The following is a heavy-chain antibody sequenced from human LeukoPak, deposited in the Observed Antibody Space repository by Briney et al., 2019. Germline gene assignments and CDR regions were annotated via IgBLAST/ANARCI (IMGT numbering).Heavy chain of an antibody. CDR1: GFTFSSYE. CDR3: ARDAMSPAAMLDYFDY. Sequence: PGGSLRLSCAASGFTFSSYEMNWVRQAPGKGLEWVSYISSSGSTIYYADSVKGRFAISRDNAKNSLYLQMNSLRAEDTAVYYCARDAMSPAAMLDYFDYWGQGTLVTVSS. V-gene: IGHV3-48*03. D-gene: IGHD2-2*01. CDR2: ISSSGSTI. J-gene: IGHJ4*02.